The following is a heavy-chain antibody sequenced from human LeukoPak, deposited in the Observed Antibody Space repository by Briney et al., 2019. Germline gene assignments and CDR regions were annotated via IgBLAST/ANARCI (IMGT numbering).Heavy chain of an antibody. CDR3: TRESGSYHGNDF. Sequence: ASVKVSCKASGYTFTGYYMHWVRQAPGQGLEWMGRINPNSGGTNYAQKFQGRVTMTGDTSISTAYMELSSLRSDDTAVYYCTRESGSYHGNDFWGRGTLVTVSS. CDR2: INPNSGGT. J-gene: IGHJ4*02. CDR1: GYTFTGYY. V-gene: IGHV1-2*06. D-gene: IGHD1-26*01.